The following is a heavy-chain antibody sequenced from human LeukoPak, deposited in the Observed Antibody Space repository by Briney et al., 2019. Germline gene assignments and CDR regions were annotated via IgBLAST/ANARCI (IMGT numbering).Heavy chain of an antibody. V-gene: IGHV3-23*01. J-gene: IGHJ4*02. CDR3: AKDARYCSGGSCYSDY. CDR2: ISGSGGST. D-gene: IGHD2-15*01. Sequence: PGGSLRLSCAASGFTFSSYGMSWVRQAPGKGLEWVSAISGSGGSTYYADSVKGRFTISRDNSKNTLYLQMNSLRAEDTAVYYCAKDARYCSGGSCYSDYWGQGTLVTVSS. CDR1: GFTFSSYG.